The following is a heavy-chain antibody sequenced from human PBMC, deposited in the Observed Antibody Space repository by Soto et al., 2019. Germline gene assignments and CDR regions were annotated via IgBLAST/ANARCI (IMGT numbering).Heavy chain of an antibody. D-gene: IGHD4-17*01. CDR2: IYHSGST. J-gene: IGHJ6*02. CDR3: ARTSTVTTNPYYYGMDV. V-gene: IGHV4-30-2*01. Sequence: SDTLSLTCAVSGGSISSGCYSWSWIRQPPGKGLEWIGYIYHSGSTYYNPSLKSRVTISVDRSKNQFSLKLSSVTAADTAVYYCARTSTVTTNPYYYGMDVWGQGTTVTVSS. CDR1: GGSISSGCYS.